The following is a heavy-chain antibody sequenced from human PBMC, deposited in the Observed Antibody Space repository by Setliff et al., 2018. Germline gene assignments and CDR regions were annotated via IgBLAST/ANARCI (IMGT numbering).Heavy chain of an antibody. J-gene: IGHJ5*02. CDR2: IHHSGIT. CDR1: GGSFSDNY. CDR3: ANHGCSGAGCKFYFDP. V-gene: IGHV4-34*01. D-gene: IGHD2-15*01. Sequence: PSETLSLTCAVYGGSFSDNYWSWIRQPPGKGLEWIGQIHHSGITNYSPSLKSRVTISVDMSKNQISLKLSSVAAADTAVYYCANHGCSGAGCKFYFDPWGQGTPVTVSS.